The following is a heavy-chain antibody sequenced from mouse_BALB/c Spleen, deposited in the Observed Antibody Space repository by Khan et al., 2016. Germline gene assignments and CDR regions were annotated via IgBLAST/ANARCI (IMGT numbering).Heavy chain of an antibody. V-gene: IGHV14-3*02. J-gene: IGHJ2*01. Sequence: VQLKESGAELVKPGASVKLSCTASGFSIQDTYIHWVRQRPEQGLDWIGRIDPPNDNTKYDPKFQGKATITADTSSNTAYLQLSSLTYEDTAVYYCARMYDGDYWGQGTTLTVSS. CDR1: GFSIQDTY. CDR3: ARMYDGDY. D-gene: IGHD2-14*01. CDR2: IDPPNDNT.